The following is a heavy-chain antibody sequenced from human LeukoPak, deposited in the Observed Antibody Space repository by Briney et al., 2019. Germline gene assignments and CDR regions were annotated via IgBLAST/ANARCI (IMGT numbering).Heavy chain of an antibody. J-gene: IGHJ4*02. D-gene: IGHD5-12*01. CDR3: ARARASGYDFFDY. V-gene: IGHV3-30*04. Sequence: GRSLRLSCAASGFTFSSYAMHWVRQAPGKGLEWVAVISYDGSNKYYADSVKGRFTISRDNSKNTLHLQMNSLRAEDTAVYYCARARASGYDFFDYWGQGTLVTVSS. CDR1: GFTFSSYA. CDR2: ISYDGSNK.